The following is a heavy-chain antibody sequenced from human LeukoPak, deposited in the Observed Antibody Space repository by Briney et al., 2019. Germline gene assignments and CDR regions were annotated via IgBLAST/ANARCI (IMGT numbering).Heavy chain of an antibody. Sequence: GGSLRLSCAASGFTFSSYAMHWVRQAPGKGLEWVAVISYDGSNKYYADSVKGRFTISRDNSKNTLYPQMNSLRAEDTAVYYCARGHREQQLVLGDYYYYMDVWGKGTTVTVSS. CDR2: ISYDGSNK. D-gene: IGHD6-13*01. J-gene: IGHJ6*03. V-gene: IGHV3-30*04. CDR1: GFTFSSYA. CDR3: ARGHREQQLVLGDYYYYMDV.